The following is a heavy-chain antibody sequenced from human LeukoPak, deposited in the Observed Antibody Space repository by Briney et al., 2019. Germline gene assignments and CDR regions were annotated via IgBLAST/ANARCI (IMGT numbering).Heavy chain of an antibody. CDR3: ATTRRGAVAGTTFDY. Sequence: SETLSLTCNVSGGSISSYYWSWIRQPPGKGLEWIGYIYYSGSTNYNPSLKSRVTISVDTSKNQFSLKLSSVTAADTAVYYCATTRRGAVAGTTFDYWGQGTLVTVSS. D-gene: IGHD6-19*01. V-gene: IGHV4-59*01. CDR1: GGSISSYY. CDR2: IYYSGST. J-gene: IGHJ4*02.